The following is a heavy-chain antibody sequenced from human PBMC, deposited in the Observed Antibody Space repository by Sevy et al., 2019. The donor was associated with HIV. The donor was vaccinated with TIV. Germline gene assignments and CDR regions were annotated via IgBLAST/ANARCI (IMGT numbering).Heavy chain of an antibody. D-gene: IGHD5-12*01. V-gene: IGHV3-30*02. J-gene: IGHJ6*02. CDR3: AKDSGDSGYDLYGYYYYGMDV. CDR1: GFTFSSYG. CDR2: IRYDGSNK. Sequence: GGSLRLSCAASGFTFSSYGMHWVRQAPGKGLEWVAFIRYDGSNKYYADPVKGRFTISRDNSKNTLYLQMNSLRAEDTAVYYCAKDSGDSGYDLYGYYYYGMDVWGQGTTVTVSS.